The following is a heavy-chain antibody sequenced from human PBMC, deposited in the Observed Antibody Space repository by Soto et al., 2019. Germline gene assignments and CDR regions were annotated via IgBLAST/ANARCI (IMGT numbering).Heavy chain of an antibody. V-gene: IGHV3-11*05. CDR3: ARDPSVRSPPDY. J-gene: IGHJ4*02. CDR2: ISSTSAST. CDR1: GFPFSDYY. Sequence: QVQVVESGGGLVKPGGSLRLSCVTSGFPFSDYYMTWIRQAPGKGLVWVAYISSTSASTDYADSVKGRFMISRDNAKKTVYLQLNSLRDEDTALYYCARDPSVRSPPDYWGQGTLVTVSS.